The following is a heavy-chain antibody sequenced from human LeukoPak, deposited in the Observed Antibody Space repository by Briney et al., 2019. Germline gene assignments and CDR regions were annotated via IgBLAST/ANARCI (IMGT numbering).Heavy chain of an antibody. V-gene: IGHV3-7*03. Sequence: GGSLRLSCAASGFTFSSYWMSWVRQAPGKGLEWVANIKQDGSEKYYVDSVKGRFTISRDNAKNSLYLQMNSLRAEDTAVYYRAREGSTRTYYYGMDVWGQGTTVTVSS. CDR3: AREGSTRTYYYGMDV. CDR2: IKQDGSEK. D-gene: IGHD2-2*01. CDR1: GFTFSSYW. J-gene: IGHJ6*02.